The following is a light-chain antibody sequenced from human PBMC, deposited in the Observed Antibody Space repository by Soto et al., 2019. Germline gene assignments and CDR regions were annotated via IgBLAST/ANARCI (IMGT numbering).Light chain of an antibody. Sequence: EIVMTQSPATLSVSPGERATLSCRASQSVSSSLAWYQHKPGQAPRLLIYGASISATGIPGRFSGSGSGTEFTLTISSLQSEDFAAYDCQQYSNRYTFGQGTKLEIK. CDR3: QQYSNRYT. J-gene: IGKJ2*01. V-gene: IGKV3D-15*01. CDR1: QSVSSS. CDR2: GAS.